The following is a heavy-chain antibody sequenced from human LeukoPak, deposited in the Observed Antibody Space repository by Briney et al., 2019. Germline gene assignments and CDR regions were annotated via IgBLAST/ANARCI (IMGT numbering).Heavy chain of an antibody. Sequence: GGSLRLSCAASGFTFDDHGMSWVRQVPGKGLEWVSGIKWDGGSTGYADSVKGRFTISRDNAKNSLYLQMNSLRAEDTAVYYCARRAGAYSHPYDYWGQGTLVTVSS. CDR1: GFTFDDHG. V-gene: IGHV3-20*04. J-gene: IGHJ4*02. D-gene: IGHD4/OR15-4a*01. CDR3: ARRAGAYSHPYDY. CDR2: IKWDGGST.